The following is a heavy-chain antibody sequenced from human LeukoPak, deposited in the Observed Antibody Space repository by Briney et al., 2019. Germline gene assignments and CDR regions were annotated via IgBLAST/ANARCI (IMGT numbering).Heavy chain of an antibody. CDR3: ARTPLTTVPLDAFDI. D-gene: IGHD4-17*01. CDR2: IHYSGST. V-gene: IGHV4-39*01. Sequence: SETLSLTCTVSGGSISSSSYYWGWIRQPPGKGLEWIGSIHYSGSTYYNPSLKSRVTISVDTSKNQFSLKLSSVTAADTAVYYCARTPLTTVPLDAFDIWGQGTMVTVSS. CDR1: GGSISSSSYY. J-gene: IGHJ3*02.